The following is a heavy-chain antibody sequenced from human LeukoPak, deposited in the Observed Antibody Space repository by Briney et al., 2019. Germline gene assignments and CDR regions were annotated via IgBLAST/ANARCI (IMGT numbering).Heavy chain of an antibody. V-gene: IGHV1-3*01. D-gene: IGHD3-22*01. Sequence: ASVTVSCKASGYTFTDYTMHWLRQAPGQRLDWMGWINGGSGNTKYSPEFQSRVTITRDTSASTAYMELSSLRSEDTAVYYCANPRYDSSGYYYVDWGQGTLVTVSS. CDR1: GYTFTDYT. CDR2: INGGSGNT. CDR3: ANPRYDSSGYYYVD. J-gene: IGHJ4*02.